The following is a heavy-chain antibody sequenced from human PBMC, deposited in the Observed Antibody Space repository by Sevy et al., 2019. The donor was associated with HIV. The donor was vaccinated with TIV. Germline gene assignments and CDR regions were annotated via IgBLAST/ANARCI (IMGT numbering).Heavy chain of an antibody. J-gene: IGHJ4*02. CDR2: IRSDDTAV. D-gene: IGHD2-21*02. V-gene: IGHV3-30*02. CDR1: GSTFKNHG. Sequence: RGSLRLSCEVSGSTFKNHGMHWVRQAPGKGLEWLAAIRSDDTAVDYAASVKGRFTISRDIFKNTLYLQMNSLRVEDTAVYYCAKWSGDYPLYYCDFWGQGTLVTVSS. CDR3: AKWSGDYPLYYCDF.